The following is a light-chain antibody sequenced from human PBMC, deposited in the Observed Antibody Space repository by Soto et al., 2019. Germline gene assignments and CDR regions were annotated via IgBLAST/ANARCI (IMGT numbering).Light chain of an antibody. V-gene: IGLV2-14*01. CDR3: GSYTSTGTYLL. J-gene: IGLJ2*01. CDR1: SSDIGGYRY. CDR2: EVT. Sequence: QSALTQPASVSGSPGQSIAISCTGTSSDIGGYRYVSWYQQYSGKAPKLIIHEVTNRPSGVSDRFTGSKSGNTASLTISGLQADDEADYYCGSYTSTGTYLLFGGGTKLTVL.